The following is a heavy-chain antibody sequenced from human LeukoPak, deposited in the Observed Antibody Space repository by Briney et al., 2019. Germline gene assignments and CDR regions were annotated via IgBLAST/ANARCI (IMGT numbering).Heavy chain of an antibody. CDR2: IHYSGST. J-gene: IGHJ4*02. D-gene: IGHD1-14*01. V-gene: IGHV4-31*03. Sequence: PSETLSLTCTVTGGSISTGGYYWSWIRQHPGKGLEWIGYIHYSGSTYYNPSLTSRVTISVDTSKNQFSLKLSSVTAADTAVYYCARDLSGTCYFDYWGQGTLVTVSS. CDR3: ARDLSGTCYFDY. CDR1: GGSISTGGYY.